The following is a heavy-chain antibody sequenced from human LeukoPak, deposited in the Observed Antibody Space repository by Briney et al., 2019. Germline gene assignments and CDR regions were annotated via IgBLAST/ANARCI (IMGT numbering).Heavy chain of an antibody. D-gene: IGHD3-10*01. CDR1: GGTFSSYA. J-gene: IGHJ5*02. V-gene: IGHV1-69*13. CDR3: AREGDYYGSGSYYNVWFDP. CDR2: IIPIFGTA. Sequence: SVKVSCTASGGTFSSYAISWVRQAPGQGLEWMGGIIPIFGTANYAQKFQGRVTITADESTSTAYMELSSPRSEDTAVYYCAREGDYYGSGSYYNVWFDPWGQGTLVTVSS.